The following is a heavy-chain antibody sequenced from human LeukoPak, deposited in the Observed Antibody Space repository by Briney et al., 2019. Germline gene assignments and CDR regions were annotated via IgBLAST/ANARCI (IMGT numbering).Heavy chain of an antibody. CDR2: MNPNSGNT. CDR1: GYTFTSYD. CDR3: ARDGRFPFGMDV. V-gene: IGHV1-8*01. J-gene: IGHJ6*02. Sequence: ASVKVSCKASGYTFTSYDINWVRQATGQGLEWMGWMNPNSGNTGYAQKFQGRVTITRDTSASTAYMELSSLRSEDTAVYYCARDGRFPFGMDVWGQGTTVTVSS. D-gene: IGHD3-16*01.